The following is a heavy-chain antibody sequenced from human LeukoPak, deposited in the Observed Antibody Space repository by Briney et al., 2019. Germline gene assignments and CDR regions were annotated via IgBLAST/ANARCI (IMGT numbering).Heavy chain of an antibody. CDR3: ARDAYDSSGEEYYFDY. CDR1: GGTFSSYT. Sequence: SVKVSCKASGGTFSSYTISWVRQAPGQGLEWMGRIIPILGIANYAQKFQGRVTITADKSTSTAYMELSSLRSEDTAVYYCARDAYDSSGEEYYFDYWGQGTLVTVSS. V-gene: IGHV1-69*04. D-gene: IGHD3-22*01. CDR2: IIPILGIA. J-gene: IGHJ4*02.